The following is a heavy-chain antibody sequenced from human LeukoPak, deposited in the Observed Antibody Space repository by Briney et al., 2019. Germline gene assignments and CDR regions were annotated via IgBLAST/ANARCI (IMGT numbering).Heavy chain of an antibody. CDR1: GGSFSGYY. CDR3: ARGGGVWGSSSWYDY. D-gene: IGHD6-13*01. CDR2: INHSGST. Sequence: SETLSLTCAVYGGSFSGYYWSWIRQPPGKGLEWIGEINHSGSTNYNPSLKSRVTISVDTSKNQFSLKLSSVTAADTAVYYCARGGGVWGSSSWYDYWGQGTLVTVSS. V-gene: IGHV4-34*01. J-gene: IGHJ4*02.